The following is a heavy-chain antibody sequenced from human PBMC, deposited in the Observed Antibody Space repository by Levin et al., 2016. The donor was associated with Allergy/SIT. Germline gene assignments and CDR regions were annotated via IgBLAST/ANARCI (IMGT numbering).Heavy chain of an antibody. V-gene: IGHV3-11*01. J-gene: IGHJ6*02. CDR3: ATDTPMVRGTFYYYYGMDV. D-gene: IGHD3-10*01. Sequence: WIRQPPGKGLEWVSYISSSGSTIYYADSVKGRFTISRDNAKNSLYLQMNSLRAEDTAVYYCATDTPMVRGTFYYYYGMDVWGQGTTVTVSS. CDR2: ISSSGSTI.